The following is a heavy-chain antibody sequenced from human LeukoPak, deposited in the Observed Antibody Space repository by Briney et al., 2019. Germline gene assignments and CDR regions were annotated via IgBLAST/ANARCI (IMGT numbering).Heavy chain of an antibody. D-gene: IGHD5-18*01. Sequence: GGSLRLSCAASGFTFSSYSMNWVRQAPGKGLEWVSSISSSSRYIYYADSVKGRFTISRDNAKNSLYLQMNSLRAEDTAVYYCAREDDTATVKNAFDIRGEGTMWTVSS. CDR3: AREDDTATVKNAFDI. J-gene: IGHJ3*02. CDR1: GFTFSSYS. V-gene: IGHV3-21*01. CDR2: ISSSSRYI.